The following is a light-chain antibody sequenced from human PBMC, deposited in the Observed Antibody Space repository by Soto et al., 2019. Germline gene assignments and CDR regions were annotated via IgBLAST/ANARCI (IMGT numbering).Light chain of an antibody. CDR2: AAY. CDR1: QDIKRY. CDR3: QQHDKPPLT. J-gene: IGKJ4*01. V-gene: IGKV1-33*01. Sequence: DIQMTQSPSSLSASVGDRVTITCQASQDIKRYLNWYQQKPGKAPKLLIYAAYSLETGVSSRFSGGGSGTDFTFTISSLQPEDVAIYSCQQHDKPPLTFGGGTKVDIK.